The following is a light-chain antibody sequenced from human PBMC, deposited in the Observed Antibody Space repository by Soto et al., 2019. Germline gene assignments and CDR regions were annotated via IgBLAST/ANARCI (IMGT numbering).Light chain of an antibody. J-gene: IGLJ2*01. CDR1: NNDVGGYNY. CDR3: SSYTSNTTLVI. Sequence: QSALTQPASVSGSPGQSITISCTGTNNDVGGYNYVSWYQQHPGKAPKLMIYEVTNRPSGVSNRFSGSKSGIMASLTISGLQAEDEADYYCSSYTSNTTLVIFGGGTKLTVL. CDR2: EVT. V-gene: IGLV2-14*01.